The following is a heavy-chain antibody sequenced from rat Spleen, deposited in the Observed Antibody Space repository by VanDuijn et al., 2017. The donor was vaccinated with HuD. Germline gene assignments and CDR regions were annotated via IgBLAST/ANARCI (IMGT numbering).Heavy chain of an antibody. CDR3: ASQPTATRVFRGYFDY. CDR1: GFIFNNYG. J-gene: IGHJ2*01. V-gene: IGHV5-29*01. CDR2: ISYDGGTT. D-gene: IGHD1-4*01. Sequence: EVQLVESGGGLVQPGRSLKLSCAASGFIFNNYGMAWVRQAPKKGLEWVASISYDGGTTYYRDSVKGRFTISRDNAKSTLYLQMDSLKSEDTATYYCASQPTATRVFRGYFDYWGQGVMVTVSS.